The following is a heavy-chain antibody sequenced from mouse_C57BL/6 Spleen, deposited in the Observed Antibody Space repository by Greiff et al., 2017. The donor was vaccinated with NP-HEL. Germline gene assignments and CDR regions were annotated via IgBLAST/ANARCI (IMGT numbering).Heavy chain of an antibody. J-gene: IGHJ2*01. CDR1: GYAFSSSW. Sequence: VKLVESGPELVKPGASVKISCKASGYAFSSSWMNWVKQRPGKGLEWIGRIYPGDGDTNYNGKFKGKATLTADKSSSTAYMQLSSLTSEDSAVYFCARRYGSSYDYFDYWGQGTTLTVSS. CDR3: ARRYGSSYDYFDY. CDR2: IYPGDGDT. D-gene: IGHD1-1*01. V-gene: IGHV1-82*01.